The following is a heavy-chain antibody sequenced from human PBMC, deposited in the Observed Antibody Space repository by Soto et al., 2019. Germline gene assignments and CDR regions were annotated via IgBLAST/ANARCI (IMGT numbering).Heavy chain of an antibody. J-gene: IGHJ6*02. Sequence: PGESLKISCKGSGYTLTNYWIGWVRQMPGKGLEWMGIIYPGDSATKYNPSFQGQVTISADKSITTTYLQGSSLTASDTAIYYCAASIFYYGMDVWGQGTTVTVSS. CDR3: AASIFYYGMDV. CDR1: GYTLTNYW. CDR2: IYPGDSAT. V-gene: IGHV5-51*01.